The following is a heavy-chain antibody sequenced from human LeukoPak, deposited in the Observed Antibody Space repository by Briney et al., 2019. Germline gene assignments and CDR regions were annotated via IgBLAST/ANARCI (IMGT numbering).Heavy chain of an antibody. CDR3: AKVPIQSPRPSGSYYGDDAFDI. D-gene: IGHD1-26*01. J-gene: IGHJ3*02. Sequence: GGSLRLSCAASGFTFSNYAMTWVRQAPGKGLEWVSSLSSRSRYIYYADSLKGRFTISRDNAKNSLYLQMNSLRAEDTALYYCAKVPIQSPRPSGSYYGDDAFDIWGQGTMVTVSS. CDR1: GFTFSNYA. V-gene: IGHV3-21*04. CDR2: LSSRSRYI.